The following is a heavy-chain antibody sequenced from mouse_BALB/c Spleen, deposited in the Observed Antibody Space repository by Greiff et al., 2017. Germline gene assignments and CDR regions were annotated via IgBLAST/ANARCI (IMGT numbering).Heavy chain of an antibody. D-gene: IGHD2-14*01. CDR3: TRTGRYEATFDY. V-gene: IGHV6-6*02. Sequence: EVKVVESGGGLVQPGGSMKLSCVASGFTFSNYWMNWVRQSPEKGLEWVAEIRLKSNNYATHYAESVKGRFTISRDDSKSSVYLQMNNLRAEDTGIYYCTRTGRYEATFDYWGQGTTLTVSS. CDR2: IRLKSNNYAT. CDR1: GFTFSNYW. J-gene: IGHJ2*01.